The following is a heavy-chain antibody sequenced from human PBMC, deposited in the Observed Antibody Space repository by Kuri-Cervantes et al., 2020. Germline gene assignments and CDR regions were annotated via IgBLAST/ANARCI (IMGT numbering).Heavy chain of an antibody. Sequence: SQTLSLTCAVYGGSFSGYYWSWIRQPPGKGLEWIGEINHSGSTNYNPSLKSRVTISVDTSKNQFSLKLSSVTAEDTAVYYCATGLSDYDHYYYYGMDVWGQGTTVTVSS. CDR2: INHSGST. CDR1: GGSFSGYY. CDR3: ATGLSDYDHYYYYGMDV. V-gene: IGHV4-34*01. D-gene: IGHD5-12*01. J-gene: IGHJ6*02.